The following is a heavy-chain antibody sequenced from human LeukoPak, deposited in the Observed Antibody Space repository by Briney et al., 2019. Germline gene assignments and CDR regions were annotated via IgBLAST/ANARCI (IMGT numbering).Heavy chain of an antibody. Sequence: SQTLSLACNVSGGSISSGGSRWSWIRQHPGKGLEWIGYIYYSGSTYYNPSLESRLTMSVDTSKNQFSLHLTSVTAADTAVYYCARDWGTYFDYWGQGTLVTVSS. J-gene: IGHJ4*02. CDR3: ARDWGTYFDY. CDR2: IYYSGST. CDR1: GGSISSGGSR. V-gene: IGHV4-31*03. D-gene: IGHD7-27*01.